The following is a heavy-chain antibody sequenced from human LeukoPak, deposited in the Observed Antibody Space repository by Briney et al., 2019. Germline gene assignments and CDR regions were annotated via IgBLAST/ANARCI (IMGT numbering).Heavy chain of an antibody. CDR1: GGSISSYY. CDR2: IYYSGST. D-gene: IGHD3-10*01. CDR3: ARGEYGLGSYYNQSNAFDI. V-gene: IGHV4-59*01. Sequence: AETLSLTCTVSGGSISSYYWSWIRQPPGKGLEWIGYIYYSGSTNYNPSLKSRVTISVDTSKNQFSLKLSSVTAADTAVYYCARGEYGLGSYYNQSNAFDIWGQGTMVTVSS. J-gene: IGHJ3*02.